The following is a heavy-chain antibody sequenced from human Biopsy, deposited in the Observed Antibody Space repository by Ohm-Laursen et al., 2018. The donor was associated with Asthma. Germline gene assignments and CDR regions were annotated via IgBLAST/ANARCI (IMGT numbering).Heavy chain of an antibody. CDR1: GASITSSAYY. Sequence: GTLSLACTVSGASITSSAYYWGWIRQPPGKGLEWIGSMYYGETTYYSPSLKSRVTIPVDASKNQFSLILSSVTAADTAVYFCVRHQYSSSWSTFDYWGQGALVTVSS. CDR3: VRHQYSSSWSTFDY. J-gene: IGHJ4*02. D-gene: IGHD3-22*01. CDR2: MYYGETT. V-gene: IGHV4-39*01.